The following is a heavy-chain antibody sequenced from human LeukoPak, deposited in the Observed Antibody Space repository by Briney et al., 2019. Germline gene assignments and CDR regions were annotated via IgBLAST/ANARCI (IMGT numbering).Heavy chain of an antibody. CDR3: ARDGVHSGTTDF. D-gene: IGHD1-1*01. V-gene: IGHV1-18*01. CDR2: ISANNGDT. CDR1: GYTFFSYG. J-gene: IGHJ4*02. Sequence: ASVKVSCKASGYTFFSYGITWVRQAPGQGLVWMGWISANNGDTKYAPKFQGRVTMTTESNTRTAYLDVRSLRSDDTAVYYCARDGVHSGTTDFWGQGTLITVAS.